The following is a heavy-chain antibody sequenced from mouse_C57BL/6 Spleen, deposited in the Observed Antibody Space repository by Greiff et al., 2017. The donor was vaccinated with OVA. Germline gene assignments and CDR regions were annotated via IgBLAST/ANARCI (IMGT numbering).Heavy chain of an antibody. CDR2: INPNNGGT. Sequence: EVQLQQSGPELVKPGASVKISCKASGYTFTDYYMNWVKQSHGKSLEWIGDINPNNGGTSYNQKFKGKATLTVDKSSSTAYMELRSLTSEDSAVYDWARGGGNYFDYWGQGTTLTVSS. CDR3: ARGGGNYFDY. CDR1: GYTFTDYY. J-gene: IGHJ2*01. V-gene: IGHV1-26*01.